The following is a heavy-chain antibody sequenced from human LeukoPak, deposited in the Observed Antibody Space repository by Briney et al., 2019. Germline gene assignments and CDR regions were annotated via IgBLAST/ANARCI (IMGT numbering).Heavy chain of an antibody. CDR3: AKEGHSGYDGTFDL. CDR1: GFTFSSCW. J-gene: IGHJ4*02. D-gene: IGHD5-12*01. Sequence: PGGSLRLSCAASGFTFSSCWMHWVRQAPGKGLVWVSRINTDGSSTNYADSVKGRFTISRDNAKNTLYLQMNSLRADDTAVFYCAKEGHSGYDGTFDLWGQGTLVTVSS. V-gene: IGHV3-74*01. CDR2: INTDGSST.